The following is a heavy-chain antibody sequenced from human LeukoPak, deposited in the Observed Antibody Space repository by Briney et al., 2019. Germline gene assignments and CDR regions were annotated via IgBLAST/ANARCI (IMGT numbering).Heavy chain of an antibody. CDR2: IYTSGST. D-gene: IGHD3-22*01. J-gene: IGHJ4*02. Sequence: SETLSLTCTVSGGSISSGSYYWSWIRQPAGKGLEWIGRIYTSGSTNYNPSLKSRVTISVDTSKNQFSLKLSSVTAADTAVYYCARGYYYDSSGYYFDYWGQGTLVTVSS. CDR3: ARGYYYDSSGYYFDY. CDR1: GGSISSGSYY. V-gene: IGHV4-61*02.